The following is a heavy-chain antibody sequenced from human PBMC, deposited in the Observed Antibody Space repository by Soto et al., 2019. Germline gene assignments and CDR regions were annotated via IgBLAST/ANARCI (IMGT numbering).Heavy chain of an antibody. CDR2: TSSDDNHK. D-gene: IGHD3-10*01. J-gene: IGHJ4*02. CDR3: ARASGPPGYFFDF. Sequence: ESGGGVVQPGRSLRLSCAASGLSFSDSAMHWVRQAPGKGLEWVALTSSDDNHKYYADSVKGRFTISRDNSNNTLFLQMDLLRPDDTAKYYCARASGPPGYFFDFWGQGALVTVSS. CDR1: GLSFSDSA. V-gene: IGHV3-30-3*01.